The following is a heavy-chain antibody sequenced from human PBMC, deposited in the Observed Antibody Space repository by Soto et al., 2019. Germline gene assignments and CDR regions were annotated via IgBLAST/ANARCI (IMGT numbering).Heavy chain of an antibody. CDR2: IYYSGST. CDR1: GGSISSYY. CDR3: ASDQARDCSGGSCYAGPSAFEI. V-gene: IGHV4-59*01. J-gene: IGHJ3*02. D-gene: IGHD2-15*01. Sequence: QVQLQESGPGLVKPSETLSLTCTVSGGSISSYYWSWIRQPPGKGLEWIGYIYYSGSTNYNPSLKIRVTISVDTSKNQFPLKLSSVTAADTAVYYCASDQARDCSGGSCYAGPSAFEIWGQGTMVTVSS.